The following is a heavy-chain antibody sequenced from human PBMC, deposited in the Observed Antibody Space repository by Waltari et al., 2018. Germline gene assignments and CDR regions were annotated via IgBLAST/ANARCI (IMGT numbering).Heavy chain of an antibody. V-gene: IGHV1-69*10. D-gene: IGHD3-10*01. Sequence: QVQLVQSGAEVKKPGSSVKVSCKASGGPFSTHPIRWVRQAHGQGLEWMGGIIPIVGIANYAQKFQGRVTITADKSTSTAYMELSTLRSEDTAVYYCARDIGGDFDYWGQGTLVTVSS. CDR2: IIPIVGIA. CDR1: GGPFSTHP. J-gene: IGHJ4*02. CDR3: ARDIGGDFDY.